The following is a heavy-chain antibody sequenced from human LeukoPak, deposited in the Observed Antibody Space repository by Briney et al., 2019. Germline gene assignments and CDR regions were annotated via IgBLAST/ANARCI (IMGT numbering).Heavy chain of an antibody. D-gene: IGHD4-17*01. CDR3: ARDLTTTVTTFFTGEYYFDY. Sequence: SETLSLTCTVSGGSISSSSYYWGWIRQPPGKGLEWIGSIYYSGSTYYNPSLKSRVTISVDTSKNQFSLKLSSVTAADTAVYYCARDLTTTVTTFFTGEYYFDYWGQGTLVTVSS. V-gene: IGHV4-39*07. CDR2: IYYSGST. J-gene: IGHJ4*02. CDR1: GGSISSSSYY.